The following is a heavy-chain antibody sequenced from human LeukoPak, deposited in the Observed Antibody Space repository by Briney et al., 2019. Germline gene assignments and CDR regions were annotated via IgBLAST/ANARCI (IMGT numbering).Heavy chain of an antibody. J-gene: IGHJ4*02. CDR2: INHSGST. CDR3: ASRSNIVVVPAANPFDY. CDR1: GRSFSGYY. D-gene: IGHD2-2*01. V-gene: IGHV4-34*01. Sequence: SETLSLTCAVYGRSFSGYYWSWIRQPPGKGLEWIGEINHSGSTNYNPSLKSRVTISVDTSKNQFSLKLSSVTAADTAVYYCASRSNIVVVPAANPFDYWGQGTLVTVSS.